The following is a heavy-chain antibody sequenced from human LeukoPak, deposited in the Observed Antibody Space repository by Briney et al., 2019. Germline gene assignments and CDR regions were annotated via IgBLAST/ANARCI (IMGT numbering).Heavy chain of an antibody. Sequence: QPGGSLRLSCAASGFTFSSYAMHWVRQAPGKGLEWVAVISYDGSNKYYADSVKGRFTISRDNSKNTLYLQMNSLRAEDTAVYYCPRGSSGYLGRQVIGAFDIWGQGTMVTVSS. CDR3: PRGSSGYLGRQVIGAFDI. J-gene: IGHJ3*02. CDR2: ISYDGSNK. CDR1: GFTFSSYA. D-gene: IGHD3-22*01. V-gene: IGHV3-30*14.